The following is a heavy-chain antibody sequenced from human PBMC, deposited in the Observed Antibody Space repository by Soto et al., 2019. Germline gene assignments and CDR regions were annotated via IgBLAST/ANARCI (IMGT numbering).Heavy chain of an antibody. CDR1: GFTFSDHY. Sequence: EVQLVESGGGLVQPGGSLRLSCAASGFTFSDHYMDWVRQAPGKGLEWVGRSRNKANSYRTEYAASVKGSFTISSDESNNSLYLQMNSLKTENTAVYYCARFSGSYTRGLDYWGQGTLVSVSS. J-gene: IGHJ4*02. CDR2: SRNKANSYRT. V-gene: IGHV3-72*01. D-gene: IGHD1-26*01. CDR3: ARFSGSYTRGLDY.